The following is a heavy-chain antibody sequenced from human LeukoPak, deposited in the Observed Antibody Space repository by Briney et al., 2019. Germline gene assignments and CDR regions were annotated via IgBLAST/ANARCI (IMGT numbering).Heavy chain of an antibody. CDR2: IIPAFGRA. J-gene: IGHJ4*02. V-gene: IGHV1-69*13. D-gene: IGHD5-18*01. Sequence: ASVTVSCKSSGGAFSSYGITWVRQAPGQGLEWMGGIIPAFGRANYAQKFQDRVAITADESTSVVYMELSSLGSEDTAVYFCARGKVHTALIFEYWGQGTLLTVSS. CDR3: ARGKVHTALIFEY. CDR1: GGAFSSYG.